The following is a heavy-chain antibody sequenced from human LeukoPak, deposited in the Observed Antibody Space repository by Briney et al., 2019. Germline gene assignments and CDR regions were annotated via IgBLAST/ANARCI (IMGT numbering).Heavy chain of an antibody. CDR2: IIPIFGTA. Sequence: SVKVSCKASGGTFSSYAISWVRQAPGQGLEWMGGIIPIFGTANYAQKFQGRVTITADESTSTAYMELSSLRSEDTAVYYCARDKWPDTAMVLYYYYGMDAWGQGTTVTVSS. J-gene: IGHJ6*02. D-gene: IGHD5-18*01. CDR1: GGTFSSYA. V-gene: IGHV1-69*13. CDR3: ARDKWPDTAMVLYYYYGMDA.